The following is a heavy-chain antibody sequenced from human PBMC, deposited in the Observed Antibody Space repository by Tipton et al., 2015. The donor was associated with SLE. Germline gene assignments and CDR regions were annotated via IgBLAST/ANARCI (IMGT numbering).Heavy chain of an antibody. Sequence: LRLSCAVYGGSFETYYWTWVRQPPGKGLEWIGEINQAIGTNYNPALKSRVTISMDTSKIQFSLKLNSVTATDTAVYYCGRGRTDAWELVGYWGQGTLVTVSS. CDR1: GGSFETYY. D-gene: IGHD4-23*01. CDR3: GRGRTDAWELVGY. V-gene: IGHV4-34*01. J-gene: IGHJ4*02. CDR2: INQAIGT.